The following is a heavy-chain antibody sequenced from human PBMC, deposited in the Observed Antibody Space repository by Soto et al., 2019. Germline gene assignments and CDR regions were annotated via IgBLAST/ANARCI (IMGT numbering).Heavy chain of an antibody. CDR2: IDPSDSYT. Sequence: PGESLKISCKGSGYSLTSYWISWVRQMPGKGLEWMGRIDPSDSYTNYSPSFQGHVTISADKSISTAYLQWSSLKASDTAMYYCARDGDGYNNLKDVWGQGTTVTVSS. V-gene: IGHV5-10-1*01. J-gene: IGHJ6*02. D-gene: IGHD5-12*01. CDR3: ARDGDGYNNLKDV. CDR1: GYSLTSYW.